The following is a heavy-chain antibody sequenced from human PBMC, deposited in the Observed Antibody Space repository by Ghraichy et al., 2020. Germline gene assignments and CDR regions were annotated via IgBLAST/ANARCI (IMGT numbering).Heavy chain of an antibody. CDR3: AREFYDILTAYYSENFDH. V-gene: IGHV3-30*02. CDR1: GFAFNNYA. CDR2: IRYDGTTQ. D-gene: IGHD3-9*01. Sequence: GGSLRLSCVASGFAFNNYAMHWVRRAPGKGLEWVASIRYDGTTQYYADSVKGRCTITRDNSKNTLFLQLNTLRADDPAIYYCAREFYDILTAYYSENFDHWGQGTLLTVSS. J-gene: IGHJ4*02.